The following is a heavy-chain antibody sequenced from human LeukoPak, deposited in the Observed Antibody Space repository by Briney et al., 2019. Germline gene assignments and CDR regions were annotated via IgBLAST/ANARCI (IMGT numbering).Heavy chain of an antibody. CDR2: IYSSGST. J-gene: IGHJ2*01. CDR1: GGSISSYY. Sequence: PSETLSLTCTVSGGSISSYYWSWIRQPAGKGLEWIGRIYSSGSTNYNPSFKSRVTMSVDTSKNQFSLKLSSVTAADTAVYYCARGQYHLLYWYFDLWGRGTLVTVSS. CDR3: ARGQYHLLYWYFDL. V-gene: IGHV4-4*07. D-gene: IGHD2-2*01.